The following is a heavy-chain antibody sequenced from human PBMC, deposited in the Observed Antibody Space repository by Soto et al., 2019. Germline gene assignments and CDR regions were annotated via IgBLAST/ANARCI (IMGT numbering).Heavy chain of an antibody. V-gene: IGHV1-18*04. Sequence: QVQLVPSGTEVKKPGASVKVSCKASGYTFSSYGISWVRQAPGQGLDWMGWIRADNGNANYAQKFQGRVTMTTDTSTSTAYMELRSLRTDDTAVYYCARWVSCTNVVSRFIGMDVWGQGTTVTVSS. CDR2: IRADNGNA. D-gene: IGHD2-8*01. CDR3: ARWVSCTNVVSRFIGMDV. CDR1: GYTFSSYG. J-gene: IGHJ6*02.